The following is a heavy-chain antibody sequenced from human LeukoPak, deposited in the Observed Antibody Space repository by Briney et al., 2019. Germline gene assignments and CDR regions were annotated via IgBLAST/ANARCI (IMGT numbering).Heavy chain of an antibody. Sequence: VASVKVSCKASGYTFTSYGISWVRQAPGQGLEWMGWINTNTGNPTYAQGFTGRFVFSLDTSVSTAYLQISSLKAEDTAVYYCARDGYNRFTSIGFDPWGQGTLVTVSS. CDR2: INTNTGNP. CDR1: GYTFTSYG. V-gene: IGHV7-4-1*02. D-gene: IGHD5-24*01. CDR3: ARDGYNRFTSIGFDP. J-gene: IGHJ5*02.